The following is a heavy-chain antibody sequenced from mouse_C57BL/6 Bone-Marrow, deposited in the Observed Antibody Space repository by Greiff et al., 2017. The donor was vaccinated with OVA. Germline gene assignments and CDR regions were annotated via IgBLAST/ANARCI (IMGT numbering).Heavy chain of an antibody. CDR3: ARRVIHYYGSSLVDY. CDR2: IIPSSGYT. D-gene: IGHD1-1*01. CDR1: GYTLTSYW. V-gene: IGHV1-7*01. J-gene: IGHJ2*01. Sequence: QVQLQQSGAELAKPGASVKLSCKASGYTLTSYWMHWVNQRPGQGLEWIGYIIPSSGYTKYNQKFKDKATLTAAKYSSTAYMHLSILTYEDSAVNYSARRVIHYYGSSLVDYWGQGTTLTVSS.